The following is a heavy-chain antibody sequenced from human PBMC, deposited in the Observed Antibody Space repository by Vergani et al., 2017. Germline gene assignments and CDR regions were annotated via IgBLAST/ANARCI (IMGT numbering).Heavy chain of an antibody. Sequence: QVQLVQSGAEVKKPGSSVKVSCKASGGTFSSYAISWVRQAPGQGLEWMGGIIPIFGTANYAQKFQGRVTITADESTSTAYLELSRLRSEDTAVYYCARGLIVVVVAARGYYYGMDVWGQGTTVTVSS. J-gene: IGHJ6*02. CDR2: IIPIFGTA. D-gene: IGHD2-15*01. CDR1: GGTFSSYA. V-gene: IGHV1-69*01. CDR3: ARGLIVVVVAARGYYYGMDV.